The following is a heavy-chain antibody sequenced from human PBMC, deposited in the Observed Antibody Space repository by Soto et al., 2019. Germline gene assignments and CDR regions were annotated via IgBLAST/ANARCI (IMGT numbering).Heavy chain of an antibody. Sequence: SETLSLTCTVSGGSISSYYWSWIRQPPGKGLEWIGYIYPSGSTHYNPSLQNRVTISIDTSKNQVSLKVNSVTAADTAVYYCARDHPHSYGVYYFDYWGQGTPVTVS. J-gene: IGHJ4*02. CDR1: GGSISSYY. CDR2: IYPSGST. CDR3: ARDHPHSYGVYYFDY. V-gene: IGHV4-59*01. D-gene: IGHD5-18*01.